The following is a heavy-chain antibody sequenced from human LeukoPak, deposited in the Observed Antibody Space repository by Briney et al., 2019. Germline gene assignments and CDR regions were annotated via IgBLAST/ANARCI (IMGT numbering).Heavy chain of an antibody. D-gene: IGHD2-15*01. V-gene: IGHV1-69*13. Sequence: SVKVSCKASGGTFSSYAISWVRQAPGQGLEWVGGIIPIFGTANYAQKFQGRVTITADESTSTAYMELSSLRSEDTAVYYCARDYGYCSGGSCYSGFDYWGQGTLVTVSS. J-gene: IGHJ4*02. CDR3: ARDYGYCSGGSCYSGFDY. CDR1: GGTFSSYA. CDR2: IIPIFGTA.